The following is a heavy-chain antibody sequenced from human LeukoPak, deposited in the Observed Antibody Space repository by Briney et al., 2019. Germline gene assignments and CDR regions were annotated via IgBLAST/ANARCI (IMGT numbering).Heavy chain of an antibody. D-gene: IGHD3-10*01. V-gene: IGHV1-69*06. Sequence: SVKVSCKASGGTFSSYAISWVRQAPGQGLEWMGGIIPIFGTANYAQKFQGRVTITADKSTSTAYMELSSLRSEDTAVYYCARGGSGSYFDPLSDPWGQGTLVTVSS. CDR2: IIPIFGTA. CDR1: GGTFSSYA. CDR3: ARGGSGSYFDPLSDP. J-gene: IGHJ5*02.